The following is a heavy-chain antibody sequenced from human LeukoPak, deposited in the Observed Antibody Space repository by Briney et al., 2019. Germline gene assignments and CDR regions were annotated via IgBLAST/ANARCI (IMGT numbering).Heavy chain of an antibody. CDR1: GFTFSSYE. D-gene: IGHD3-3*01. CDR2: ISSSGSTI. J-gene: IGHJ4*02. CDR3: ARDGVLRFLEWLTLDY. V-gene: IGHV3-48*03. Sequence: PGGSLRLSCAASGFTFSSYEVNWVRQAPGKGLEWVSYISSSGSTIYYADSVKGRFTISRDNAKNSLYLQMNSLRAEDTAVYYCARDGVLRFLEWLTLDYWGQGTLVTVSS.